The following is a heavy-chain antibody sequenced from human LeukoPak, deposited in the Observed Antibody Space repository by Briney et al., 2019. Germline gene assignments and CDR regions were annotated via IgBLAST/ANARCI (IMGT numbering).Heavy chain of an antibody. D-gene: IGHD2-2*01. Sequence: GASVKVPCKASGYTFSSYDINWVRQATGQGLEWMGWMNPNSGNTGYAQRFQGRVTMTRDTSISTAYMELSRLTSDDTAVYYCARVGHPTDIVVVPAAHSDLGTFDYWGQGTLVTVSS. CDR2: MNPNSGNT. CDR1: GYTFSSYD. J-gene: IGHJ4*02. V-gene: IGHV1-8*01. CDR3: ARVGHPTDIVVVPAAHSDLGTFDY.